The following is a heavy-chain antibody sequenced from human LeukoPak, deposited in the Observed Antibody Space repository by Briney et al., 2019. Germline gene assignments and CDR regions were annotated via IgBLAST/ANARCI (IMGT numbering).Heavy chain of an antibody. CDR1: GYSFTSYW. D-gene: IGHD3-10*01. J-gene: IGHJ5*02. CDR3: ARSTMVRGVMIWFDP. V-gene: IGHV5-51*01. CDR2: IYPGDSDT. Sequence: GESLKNSCKGSGYSFTSYWIGWVRQMPGKGLEWMGIIYPGDSDTRYSPSFQGQVTISADKSISTAYLQWSSLKASDTAMYYCARSTMVRGVMIWFDPWGQGTLVTVSS.